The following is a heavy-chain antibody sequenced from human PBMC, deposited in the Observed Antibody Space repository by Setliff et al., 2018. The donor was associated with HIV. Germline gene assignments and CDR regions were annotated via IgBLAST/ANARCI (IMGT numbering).Heavy chain of an antibody. Sequence: LRLSCAASEFTFSSYAMNWVRQAPGKGLEWVSSISSSSSYIYYADSVKGRFTISRDSSKNTLSLQMSSLRAEDTALYYCATGGMAAAGPGGGHGLDVWGQGTTVTVSS. CDR2: ISSSSSYI. CDR3: ATGGMAAAGPGGGHGLDV. V-gene: IGHV3-21*04. J-gene: IGHJ6*02. CDR1: EFTFSSYA. D-gene: IGHD6-13*01.